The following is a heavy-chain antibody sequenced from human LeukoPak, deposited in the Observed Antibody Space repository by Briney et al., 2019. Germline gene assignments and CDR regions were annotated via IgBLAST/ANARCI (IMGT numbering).Heavy chain of an antibody. J-gene: IGHJ4*02. V-gene: IGHV3-64*02. CDR1: GFTFRSYA. D-gene: IGHD6-19*01. Sequence: GGSLRLSCAASGFTFRSYAFHWVRQAPGKGLEYVSAINTDEDSTYYAESVRGGFTISRDNSRNTLYLQMGTLRIEDTAVYYCVRAGYTSGWFLDDWGQGTLVTVSS. CDR2: INTDEDST. CDR3: VRAGYTSGWFLDD.